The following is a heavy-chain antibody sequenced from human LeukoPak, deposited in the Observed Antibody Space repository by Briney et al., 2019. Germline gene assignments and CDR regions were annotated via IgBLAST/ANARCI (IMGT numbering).Heavy chain of an antibody. CDR3: AKDMDYYDSSGYYDAFDI. Sequence: PGGSLRLSCAASGFTFSSYAMSWVRQAPGKGLERVSTISASGSSTYYADSVKGRFTISRDNSKNTLYLQMNSLRAEDTAVYYCAKDMDYYDSSGYYDAFDIWGQGTMVTVSS. CDR2: ISASGSST. V-gene: IGHV3-23*01. J-gene: IGHJ3*02. CDR1: GFTFSSYA. D-gene: IGHD3-22*01.